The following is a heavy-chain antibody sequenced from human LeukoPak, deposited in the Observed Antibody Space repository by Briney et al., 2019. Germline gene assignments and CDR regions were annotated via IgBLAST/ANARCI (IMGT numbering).Heavy chain of an antibody. V-gene: IGHV4-39*07. CDR2: IYYSGST. CDR3: ARARYYDFWSGYFSPYYFDY. D-gene: IGHD3-3*01. Sequence: PSETLSLTCTVSGGSISSSSYYWGWIRQPPGKGLEWTVSIYYSGSTYYNPSLKSRVTISVDTSKNQFSLKLSSVTAADTAVYYCARARYYDFWSGYFSPYYFDYWGQGTLVTVSS. CDR1: GGSISSSSYY. J-gene: IGHJ4*02.